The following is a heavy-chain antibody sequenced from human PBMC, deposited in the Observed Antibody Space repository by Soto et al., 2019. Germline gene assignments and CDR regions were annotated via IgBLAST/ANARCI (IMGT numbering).Heavy chain of an antibody. CDR2: ISAHNGNT. J-gene: IGHJ4*02. Sequence: VQLVQSGAEVKKPGASVKVSCKASGYTFTSYGISWVRQAPGQGLEWMGWISAHNGNTNYAQKLQGRVTMTTDTSTGTPYMVPGSQTCADTSVYNCARDSDDDDGPEYLAYGGQVSLCTVSS. CDR3: ARDSDDDDGPEYLAY. D-gene: IGHD4-17*01. CDR1: GYTFTSYG. V-gene: IGHV1-18*01.